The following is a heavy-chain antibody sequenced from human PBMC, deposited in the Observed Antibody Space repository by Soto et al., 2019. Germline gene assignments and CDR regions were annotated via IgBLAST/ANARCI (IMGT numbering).Heavy chain of an antibody. V-gene: IGHV1-69*06. CDR1: GGTFSSYA. CDR2: IIPIFGTA. CDR3: ARGHYYYDSSGYYRFDY. Sequence: SVKVSCKASGGTFSSYAISWVRQAPGQGLEWMGGIIPIFGTANYAQKFQGRVTITADKSTSTAYMELSSLRSEDTAVYYCARGHYYYDSSGYYRFDYWGQGTLVTVS. D-gene: IGHD3-22*01. J-gene: IGHJ4*02.